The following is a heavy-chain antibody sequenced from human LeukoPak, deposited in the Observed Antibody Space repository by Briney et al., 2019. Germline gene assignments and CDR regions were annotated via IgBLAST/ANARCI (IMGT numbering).Heavy chain of an antibody. CDR2: INHSGST. CDR3: ARGRGRGRFNWFDP. D-gene: IGHD3-16*01. J-gene: IGHJ5*02. CDR1: GGSFSGYY. Sequence: SEALSLTCAVYGGSFSGYYWSWIRQPPGKGLEWIGEINHSGSTNYNPSLKSRVTISVDTSKNQFSLKLSSVTAADTAVYYCARGRGRGRFNWFDPWGQGTLVTVSS. V-gene: IGHV4-34*01.